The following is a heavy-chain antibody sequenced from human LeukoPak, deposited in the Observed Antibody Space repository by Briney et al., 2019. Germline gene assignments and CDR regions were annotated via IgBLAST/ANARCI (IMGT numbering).Heavy chain of an antibody. J-gene: IGHJ3*02. CDR2: INPNNGGT. V-gene: IGHV1-2*02. CDR3: ARAKDGSGSCPPGDAFDI. CDR1: GYTFTSYY. Sequence: ASVKVSCKASGYTFTSYYMHWVRQAPGQGLEWMGWINPNNGGTNYAQRFQGRVTMTRDTSISTAYMELSRLRSDDTAVYYCARAKDGSGSCPPGDAFDIWGQGTMVTVSS. D-gene: IGHD3-10*01.